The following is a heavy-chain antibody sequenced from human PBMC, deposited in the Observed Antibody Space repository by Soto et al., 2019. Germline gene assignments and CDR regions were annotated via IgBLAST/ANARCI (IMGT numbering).Heavy chain of an antibody. J-gene: IGHJ6*02. D-gene: IGHD3-22*01. Sequence: PGGSLRLSCAASGFTFSSYGMHWVRQAPGKGLEWVAVISYDGSNKYYADSVKGRFTISRDNSKNTLYLQMNSLRAEDTTVYYCAKATYYDSIGSNYYYGMDGWGQGTTVTVSS. V-gene: IGHV3-30*18. CDR3: AKATYYDSIGSNYYYGMDG. CDR2: ISYDGSNK. CDR1: GFTFSSYG.